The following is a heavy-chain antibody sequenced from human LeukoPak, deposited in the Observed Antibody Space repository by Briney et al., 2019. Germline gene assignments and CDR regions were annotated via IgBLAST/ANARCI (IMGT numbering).Heavy chain of an antibody. CDR3: ARLSAYSNRWYQNSDY. D-gene: IGHD6-13*01. CDR2: IYYSVRT. V-gene: IGHV4-39*01. Sequence: SETLSLTCTVSGGSISSSSHYCGSIRQPPGKGREWIGSIYYSVRTYYKSYLQSRVTISIDTSKNQFSLKLSSVHAADTDVYYCARLSAYSNRWYQNSDYWGQGTLVTVSS. J-gene: IGHJ4*02. CDR1: GGSISSSSHY.